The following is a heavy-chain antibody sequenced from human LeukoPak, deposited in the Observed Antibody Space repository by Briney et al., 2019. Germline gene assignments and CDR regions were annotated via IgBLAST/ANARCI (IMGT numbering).Heavy chain of an antibody. Sequence: SETLSLTCSVSGASVTSGGFYWGWLRQPPGKGLEWIATECDTGSSYYNPSLKSRVTISIDTSKNQFSLNLRSVIAADTALYYCARHSGSGSLSRPFDPWGQGTLVTVSS. CDR3: ARHSGSGSLSRPFDP. CDR2: ECDTGSS. J-gene: IGHJ5*02. D-gene: IGHD3-10*01. V-gene: IGHV4-39*01. CDR1: GASVTSGGFY.